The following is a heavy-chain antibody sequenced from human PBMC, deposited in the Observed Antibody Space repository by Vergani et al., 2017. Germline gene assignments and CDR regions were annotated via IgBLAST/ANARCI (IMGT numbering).Heavy chain of an antibody. Sequence: QLPLQESGSGLVTPSQTLSLTCAVSGGSISSGGYSWSWIRQPPGKGLEWIGYIYHSGSTYYNPSLKSRVTISVDRSKNQFPLKLSSVTAADTAVYYCARAGAGVGGEEGEGGGQGTLVTVSS. CDR2: IYHSGST. D-gene: IGHD3-16*01. CDR3: ARAGAGVGGEEGEG. CDR1: GGSISSGGYS. J-gene: IGHJ4*02. V-gene: IGHV4-30-2*01.